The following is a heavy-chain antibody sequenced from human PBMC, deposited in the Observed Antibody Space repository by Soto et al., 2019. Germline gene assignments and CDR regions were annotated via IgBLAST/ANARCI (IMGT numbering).Heavy chain of an antibody. CDR1: GGSISSYY. CDR3: ARPDYGDAFDI. CDR2: IYYSGST. J-gene: IGHJ3*02. D-gene: IGHD4-17*01. Sequence: QVQLQESGPGLVKPSETLSLTCTVSGGSISSYYWSWIRQPPGKGLEWIGYIYYSGSTNYNPSLKSRVTISVDTSKNQFSLKLSSVTAADTAVYYCARPDYGDAFDIWGQGTMVTVSS. V-gene: IGHV4-59*08.